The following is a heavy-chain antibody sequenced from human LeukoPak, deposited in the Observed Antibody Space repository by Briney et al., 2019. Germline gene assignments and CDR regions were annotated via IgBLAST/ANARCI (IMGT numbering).Heavy chain of an antibody. D-gene: IGHD2-2*01. J-gene: IGHJ5*02. CDR2: IYPGDSDT. CDR3: ARQWSCSSTSCYVSGDWFDP. V-gene: IGHV5-51*01. Sequence: GESLKITCKGSGYSFTSYWIGWVRQIPGKGLEWMGIIYPGDSDTRYSPSFQGQVTISADKSISTAYLQWSSLKASDTAMYYCARQWSCSSTSCYVSGDWFDPWGQGTLVTVSS. CDR1: GYSFTSYW.